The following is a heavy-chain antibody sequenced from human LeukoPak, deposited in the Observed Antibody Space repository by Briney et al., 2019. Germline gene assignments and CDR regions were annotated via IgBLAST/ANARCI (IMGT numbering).Heavy chain of an antibody. J-gene: IGHJ5*02. CDR3: AREGSSTSHNWFDP. Sequence: EASVKVSFKASGGTFSSYAISWVRQAPGQGLEWMGGIIPIFGTANYAQKFQGRVTITADESTSTAYMELSSLRSEDTAVYYCAREGSSTSHNWFDPWGQGTLVTVSS. CDR2: IIPIFGTA. V-gene: IGHV1-69*01. CDR1: GGTFSSYA. D-gene: IGHD2-2*01.